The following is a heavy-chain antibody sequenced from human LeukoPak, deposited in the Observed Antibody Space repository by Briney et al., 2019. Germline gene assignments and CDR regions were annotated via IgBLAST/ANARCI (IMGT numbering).Heavy chain of an antibody. D-gene: IGHD3-10*01. V-gene: IGHV3-30*04. CDR2: ISYDGSNK. CDR1: GFTFSSYA. Sequence: GGSLRLSCAASGFTFSSYAMHWVRQAPGKGLEWVAVISYDGSNKYYADSVKGRFTISRDNSKNTLYLQMNSLRAEDTAVYYCARPLWFGELLQSPFDYWGQGTLVTVSS. CDR3: ARPLWFGELLQSPFDY. J-gene: IGHJ4*02.